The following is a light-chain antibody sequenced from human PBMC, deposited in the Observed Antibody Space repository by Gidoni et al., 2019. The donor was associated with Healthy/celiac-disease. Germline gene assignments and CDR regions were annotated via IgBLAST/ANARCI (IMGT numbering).Light chain of an antibody. Sequence: DIQLTQSPSTLSASVGDRVTITCRASQSISSWLAWYQQKPGKAPKLLIYKASSLESGVPSRFSGSGSGTEFTLTISSLQPDDFATYYCQQYNSYSLTFGGGTKVEIK. V-gene: IGKV1-5*03. CDR2: KAS. CDR1: QSISSW. J-gene: IGKJ4*01. CDR3: QQYNSYSLT.